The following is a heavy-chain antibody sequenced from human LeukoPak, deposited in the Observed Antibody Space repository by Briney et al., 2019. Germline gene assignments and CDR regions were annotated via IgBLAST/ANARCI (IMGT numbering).Heavy chain of an antibody. D-gene: IGHD3-22*01. CDR1: GGSISSHY. CDR3: ARGVNDYYDSSGYCYSDSWFDP. Sequence: SETLSLTCTVSGGSISSHYWSWIRQPPGKGLEWIGYIYYSGSTNYNPSLKSRVTISVDTSKNQFSLKLSSVTAADTAVYYCARGVNDYYDSSGYCYSDSWFDPWGQGTLVTVSS. J-gene: IGHJ5*02. CDR2: IYYSGST. V-gene: IGHV4-59*11.